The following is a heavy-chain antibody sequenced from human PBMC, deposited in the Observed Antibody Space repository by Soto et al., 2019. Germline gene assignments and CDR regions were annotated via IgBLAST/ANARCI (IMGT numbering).Heavy chain of an antibody. D-gene: IGHD2-2*01. CDR1: GYTFTSYG. V-gene: IGHV1-18*01. J-gene: IGHJ6*03. CDR2: ISAYNGNT. Sequence: ASVKVSCKASGYTFTSYGISWVRQAPGQGLEWMGWISAYNGNTNYAQKLQGRVTMTTDTSTSTADMELRSLRSDDTAVYYCTRAPIVVVPAAIFGYYYYMDVWGKGTTVTVSS. CDR3: TRAPIVVVPAAIFGYYYYMDV.